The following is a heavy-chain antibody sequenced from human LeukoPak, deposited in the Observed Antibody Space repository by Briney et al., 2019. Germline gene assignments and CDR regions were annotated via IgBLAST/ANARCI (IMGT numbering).Heavy chain of an antibody. CDR1: GFTFSSYE. CDR2: IAYDGSRA. J-gene: IGHJ4*02. CDR3: TRYNNDHFDY. V-gene: IGHV3-33*08. Sequence: GSLRLSCAASGFTFSSYEMNWVRQAPGKGLEWVAVIAYDGSRAFYADSVKGRFTISRDNSKNTMSVQMDDLRAEDTAVYYCTRYNNDHFDYWGQGTLVTVSS. D-gene: IGHD1-14*01.